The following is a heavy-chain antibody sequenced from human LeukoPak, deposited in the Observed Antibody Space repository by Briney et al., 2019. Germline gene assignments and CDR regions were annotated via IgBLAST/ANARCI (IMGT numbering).Heavy chain of an antibody. Sequence: SETLSLTCTVSGGSISSYYWSWIRQPPGKGLEWIGYIYYSGSTNYNPSLKSRVTISVDTSKNQFSLKLSSVTAADTAVYYCASSRGGAGGTHFDYWGQGTLVTVSS. CDR3: ASSRGGAGGTHFDY. D-gene: IGHD1-26*01. J-gene: IGHJ4*02. V-gene: IGHV4-59*08. CDR2: IYYSGST. CDR1: GGSISSYY.